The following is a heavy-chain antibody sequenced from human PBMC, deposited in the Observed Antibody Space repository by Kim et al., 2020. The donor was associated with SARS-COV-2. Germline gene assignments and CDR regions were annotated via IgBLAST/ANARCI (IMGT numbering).Heavy chain of an antibody. V-gene: IGHV3-23*01. CDR2: IDGSDGTT. D-gene: IGHD2-2*03. Sequence: GGSLRLSCTTSGFTFTGYAMSLVRQAPGKGLEWVSSIDGSDGTTYYVDSVKGRFTISRDNSKNTLYLQMSNLRADDTAVYYCMKGGWGWIWDHWGQGTLVTVSS. J-gene: IGHJ4*02. CDR3: MKGGWGWIWDH. CDR1: GFTFTGYA.